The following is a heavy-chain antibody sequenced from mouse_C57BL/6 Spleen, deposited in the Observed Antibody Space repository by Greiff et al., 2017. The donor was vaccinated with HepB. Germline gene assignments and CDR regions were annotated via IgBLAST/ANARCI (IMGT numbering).Heavy chain of an antibody. J-gene: IGHJ3*01. V-gene: IGHV1-26*01. D-gene: IGHD2-2*01. CDR1: GYTFTDYY. CDR2: INPNNGGT. CDR3: ATLYYGYDGFPY. Sequence: EVQLQQSGPELVKPGASVKISCKASGYTFTDYYMNWVKQSHGKSLEWIGDINPNNGGTSYNQKFKGKATLTVDKSSSTAYMELRSLTSEDSAVYYCATLYYGYDGFPYWGQGTLVTVSA.